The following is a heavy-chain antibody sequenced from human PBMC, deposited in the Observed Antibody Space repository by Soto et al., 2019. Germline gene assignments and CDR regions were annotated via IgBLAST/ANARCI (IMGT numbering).Heavy chain of an antibody. D-gene: IGHD6-25*01. CDR3: AVVDSTGNWFDP. CDR1: GGSISSGGYY. Sequence: SETLSLTCTVSGGSISSGGYYWSWLRQHPGKGLEWIGCIYYSGTTYYNPSLKSRVTISVDTSKNQFTLKLSSVTAADTAVYYCAVVDSTGNWFDPWGEGALVTVSS. CDR2: IYYSGTT. J-gene: IGHJ5*02. V-gene: IGHV4-31*08.